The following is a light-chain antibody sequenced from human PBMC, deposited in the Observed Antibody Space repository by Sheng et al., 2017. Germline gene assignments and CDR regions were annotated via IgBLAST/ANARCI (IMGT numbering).Light chain of an antibody. CDR2: KAS. V-gene: IGKV1-5*03. CDR1: HYVSRW. Sequence: DIQMTQSPSTLSASVGDRVTITCQASHYVSRWLAWYQQKPGQAPKLLISKASILETGVPSRFSGSGSGTEFTLTISSLQPDDFATYYCQQYYDYQTFGQGTKVDIK. CDR3: QQYYDYQT. J-gene: IGKJ1*01.